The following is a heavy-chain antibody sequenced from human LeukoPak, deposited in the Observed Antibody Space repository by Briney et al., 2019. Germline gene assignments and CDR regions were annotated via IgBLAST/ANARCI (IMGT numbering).Heavy chain of an antibody. D-gene: IGHD3-22*01. CDR1: GGSISSYY. Sequence: SETLSLTCTVSGGSISSYYWSWIRQSPGKGLEWIGYIYYSGSTNYHPSLKSRVTIPVDASKNQFSLKLSSVTAAGTAVYYCARANPPCYYDSSGTYFDYWGEGTLVTVSS. J-gene: IGHJ4*02. CDR2: IYYSGST. V-gene: IGHV4-59*01. CDR3: ARANPPCYYDSSGTYFDY.